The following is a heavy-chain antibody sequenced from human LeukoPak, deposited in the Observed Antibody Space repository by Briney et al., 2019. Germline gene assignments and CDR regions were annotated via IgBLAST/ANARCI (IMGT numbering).Heavy chain of an antibody. D-gene: IGHD1-26*01. Sequence: PGGSLRLSCAASTFTFSSYNMNWVRQAPGKGLEWVSSISSSGTYLYYRDSVKGRFTISRDNAENSLYLEMNSLRVEDTAIYYCVRDRGSYRPIDYWGQGTLVTVSS. CDR1: TFTFSSYN. CDR3: VRDRGSYRPIDY. CDR2: ISSSGTYL. V-gene: IGHV3-21*01. J-gene: IGHJ4*02.